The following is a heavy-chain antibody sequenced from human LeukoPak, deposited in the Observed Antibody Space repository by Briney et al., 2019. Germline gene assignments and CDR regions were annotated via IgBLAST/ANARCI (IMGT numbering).Heavy chain of an antibody. Sequence: ASVKVSCKASGYTITSYGISWVRQAPGQGLEWMGWISAYNGNTNYAQKLQGRVTMTTDTSTSTAYMELRSLRSDDTAVYYCARDVAEYYDSSGYFHWGQGTLVTVSS. D-gene: IGHD3-22*01. CDR1: GYTITSYG. CDR2: ISAYNGNT. V-gene: IGHV1-18*01. CDR3: ARDVAEYYDSSGYFH. J-gene: IGHJ4*02.